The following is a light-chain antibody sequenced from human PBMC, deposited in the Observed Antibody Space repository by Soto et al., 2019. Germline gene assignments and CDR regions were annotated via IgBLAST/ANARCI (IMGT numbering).Light chain of an antibody. CDR3: QQYGRSPFT. CDR1: QSVSSN. Sequence: EIVFTQFSRTLSLSPWERATLSCRASQSVSSNLAWYQQKPGQAPRLLIYGASTRATGIPARFSGSGSGTEFTLTISRLEPEDFAVYYCQQYGRSPFTFGPGTKVDIK. J-gene: IGKJ3*01. CDR2: GAS. V-gene: IGKV3-20*01.